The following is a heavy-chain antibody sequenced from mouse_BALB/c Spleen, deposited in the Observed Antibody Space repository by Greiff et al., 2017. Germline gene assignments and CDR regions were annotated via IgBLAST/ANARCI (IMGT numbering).Heavy chain of an antibody. J-gene: IGHJ4*01. CDR3: ASSAYYGNYLYAMDY. D-gene: IGHD2-10*01. V-gene: IGHV3-2*02. Sequence: LQESGPGLVKPSQSLSLTCTVTGYSITSDYAWNWIRQFPGNKLEWMGYISYSGSTSYNPSLKSRISITRDTSKNQFFLQLNSVTTEDTATYYCASSAYYGNYLYAMDYWGQGTSVTVSS. CDR1: GYSITSDYA. CDR2: ISYSGST.